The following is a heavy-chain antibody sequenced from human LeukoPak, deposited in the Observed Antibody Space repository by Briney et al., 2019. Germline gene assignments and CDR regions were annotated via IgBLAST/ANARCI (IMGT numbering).Heavy chain of an antibody. V-gene: IGHV4-4*02. CDR1: GGSISSSNW. J-gene: IGHJ4*02. Sequence: SETLSLTCTVSGGSISSSNWWSWVRQPPGKGLEWIGEIYHSGSTNYNPSLKSRVTISVDKSKNQFSLKLSSVTAADTAVYYCARHRPRWLQPFDYWGQGTLVTVSS. D-gene: IGHD5-24*01. CDR2: IYHSGST. CDR3: ARHRPRWLQPFDY.